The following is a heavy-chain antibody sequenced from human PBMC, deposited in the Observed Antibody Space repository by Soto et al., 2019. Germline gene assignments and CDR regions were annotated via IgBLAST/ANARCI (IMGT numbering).Heavy chain of an antibody. V-gene: IGHV3-73*01. D-gene: IGHD6-13*01. CDR2: IRSKASNYAT. Sequence: EVQLVESGGGLVQPGGSMRLSCAASGFSFSVSSMHWVRQASGKGLEWLGRIRSKASNYATTYSESVRGRFIISRDDSQDTMFLQMNSLRTEDNAMYYCAIEAAGFGHWGQGTLVTVSS. CDR3: AIEAAGFGH. CDR1: GFSFSVSS. J-gene: IGHJ4*02.